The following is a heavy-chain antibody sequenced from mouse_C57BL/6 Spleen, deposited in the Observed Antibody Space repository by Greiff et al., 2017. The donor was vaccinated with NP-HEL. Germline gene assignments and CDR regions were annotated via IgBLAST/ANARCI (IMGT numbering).Heavy chain of an antibody. D-gene: IGHD4-1*02. V-gene: IGHV1-15*01. CDR1: GYTFTDYE. CDR3: TLNWDAMDY. J-gene: IGHJ4*01. CDR2: IDPETGGT. Sequence: QVHVKQSGAELVRPGASVTLSCKASGYTFTDYEMHWVKQTPVHGLEWIGAIDPETGGTAYNQKFKGKAILTADKSSSTAYMELRSLTSEDSAVYYCTLNWDAMDYWGQGTSVTVSS.